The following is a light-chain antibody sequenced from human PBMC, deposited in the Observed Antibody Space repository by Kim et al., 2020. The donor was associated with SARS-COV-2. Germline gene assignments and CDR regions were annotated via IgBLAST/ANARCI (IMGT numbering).Light chain of an antibody. Sequence: QSALTQPASVSGSPGQSITISCIGTSSDIGDYNYVSWYQLHPGKAPKLVICDVSRRPSVISNRFSGSKSGNTASLTISGLQADDEGDYYCGSYTSTSTWVFGGGTQLTVL. CDR1: SSDIGDYNY. CDR2: DVS. CDR3: GSYTSTSTWV. J-gene: IGLJ3*02. V-gene: IGLV2-14*03.